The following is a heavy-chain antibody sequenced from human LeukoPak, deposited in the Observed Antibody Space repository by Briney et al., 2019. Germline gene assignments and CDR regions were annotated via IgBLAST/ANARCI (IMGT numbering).Heavy chain of an antibody. Sequence: GESPKISCKGSGYSFTSYWIGWVRQMPGKGLEWMGIIYPGDSDTRYSPSFQGQVIISADKSISTAYLRWSSLKASDTAMYYCARRMSGYYFDYWGQGTLVTVSS. D-gene: IGHD6-25*01. J-gene: IGHJ4*02. CDR3: ARRMSGYYFDY. V-gene: IGHV5-51*01. CDR2: IYPGDSDT. CDR1: GYSFTSYW.